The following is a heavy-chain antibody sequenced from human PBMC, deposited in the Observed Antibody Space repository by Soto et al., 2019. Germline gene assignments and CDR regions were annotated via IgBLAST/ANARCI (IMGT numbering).Heavy chain of an antibody. Sequence: EVQLLESGGGLVQPGGSLRLSCAASGFTFSSYAMSWVRQAPGKGLEWVSAISGSGGSTYYADSVKGRYTISRDNYKNTLYLQMNSLSAEDTAVYYGAKVVPRLNDAFHIWGQGTMVTVCS. CDR3: AKVVPRLNDAFHI. V-gene: IGHV3-23*01. CDR2: ISGSGGST. J-gene: IGHJ3*02. CDR1: GFTFSSYA. D-gene: IGHD6-6*01.